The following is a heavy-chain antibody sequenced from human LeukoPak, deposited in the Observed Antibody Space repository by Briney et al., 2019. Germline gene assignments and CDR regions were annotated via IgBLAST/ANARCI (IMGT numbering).Heavy chain of an antibody. D-gene: IGHD3-22*01. CDR3: ARVSSGYYLDY. V-gene: IGHV3-23*01. J-gene: IGHJ4*02. CDR1: GFTFSSYA. Sequence: AGGSLRLSCAASGFTFSSYAMSWVRQAPGKGLEWVSAISGSGGSTYYADSVKGRFTISRDNSKNTLYLQMNSLRAEDTAVYFCARVSSGYYLDYWGQGTLVTVSS. CDR2: ISGSGGST.